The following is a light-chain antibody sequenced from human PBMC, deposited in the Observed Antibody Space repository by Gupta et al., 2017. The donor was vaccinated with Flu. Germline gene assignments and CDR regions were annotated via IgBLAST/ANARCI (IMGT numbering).Light chain of an antibody. Sequence: DIVMTQSPDSLAVSLGERAPINCKSSQSVLYSSNNKNYLAWYQQKPGQPPKLLIYWASTRESGVPDRFSGSGSGTDFTLTISSLQAEDVSVYYCQQYFGTPYSFGQGTKLEIK. CDR1: QSVLYSSNNKNY. V-gene: IGKV4-1*01. CDR2: WAS. CDR3: QQYFGTPYS. J-gene: IGKJ2*03.